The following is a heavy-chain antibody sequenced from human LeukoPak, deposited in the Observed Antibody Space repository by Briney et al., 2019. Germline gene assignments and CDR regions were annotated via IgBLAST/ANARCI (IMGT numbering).Heavy chain of an antibody. CDR1: GFTFSSYW. CDR3: ARDEGSSGYQLLHYFDY. J-gene: IGHJ4*02. Sequence: GGSLRLSCAASGFTFSSYWMSWVRQAPGKGLEWVANIKQDGSEKYYVDSVKGRFTISRDNAKNSLYLQMNSLRAEDTAVYYCARDEGSSGYQLLHYFDYWGQGILVTVSS. D-gene: IGHD3-22*01. V-gene: IGHV3-7*01. CDR2: IKQDGSEK.